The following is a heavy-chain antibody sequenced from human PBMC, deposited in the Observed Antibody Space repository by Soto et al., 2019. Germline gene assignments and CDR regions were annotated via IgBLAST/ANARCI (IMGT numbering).Heavy chain of an antibody. D-gene: IGHD3-16*01. CDR1: GFTFSSYA. Sequence: QVQLVESGGGVVQPGRSLRLSCAASGFTFSSYAMHWVRQAPGNGLEWVAVISYDGSNKYYADSVKGRFTISRDNSKNTLYLQMNSLRAEDTAVYYCARDGLGYWGQGTLVTVSS. CDR2: ISYDGSNK. V-gene: IGHV3-30-3*01. CDR3: ARDGLGY. J-gene: IGHJ4*02.